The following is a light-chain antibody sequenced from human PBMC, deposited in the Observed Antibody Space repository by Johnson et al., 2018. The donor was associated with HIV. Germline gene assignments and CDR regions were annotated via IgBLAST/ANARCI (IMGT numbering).Light chain of an antibody. V-gene: IGLV1-51*01. CDR2: ENN. CDR1: SSNIGNNY. Sequence: QSVLTQPPSVSAAPGQKVTISCSGSSSNIGNNYVSWYQQLPGTAPKLLIYENNKRPSGIPDRFSGSKSGASATLGITGLQTGDDADYYCGTWDSSLSAGVFGTGTTVTVL. CDR3: GTWDSSLSAGV. J-gene: IGLJ1*01.